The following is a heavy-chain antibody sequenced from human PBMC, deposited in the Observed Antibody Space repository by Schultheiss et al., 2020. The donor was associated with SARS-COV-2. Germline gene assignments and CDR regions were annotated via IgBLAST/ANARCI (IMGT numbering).Heavy chain of an antibody. D-gene: IGHD6-19*01. V-gene: IGHV3-7*01. CDR1: GFTFSSYW. CDR2: IKQDGSEK. J-gene: IGHJ6*02. Sequence: GGSLRLSCAASGFTFSSYWMSWVRQAPGKGLEWVANIKQDGSEKYYVDSVKGRFTISRDNAKNSLYLQMNSLRAEDTAVYYCARDMAVAGTTDYYYGMDVWGQGTTVTVSS. CDR3: ARDMAVAGTTDYYYGMDV.